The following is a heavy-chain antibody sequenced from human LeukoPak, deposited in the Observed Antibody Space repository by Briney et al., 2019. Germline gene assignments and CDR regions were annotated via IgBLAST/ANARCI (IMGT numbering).Heavy chain of an antibody. J-gene: IGHJ4*02. CDR2: ISGSGGST. CDR1: GFTFSSYA. D-gene: IGHD6-13*01. V-gene: IGHV3-23*01. Sequence: GGSLRLSCAASGFTFSSYAMSWVRQAPGKGLEWVSAISGSGGSTYYADSVKGRFTISRDNSKNTQYLQMNSLRAEDTAVYYCAKTSYSSSWYGTPEGEFDYWGQGTLVTVSS. CDR3: AKTSYSSSWYGTPEGEFDY.